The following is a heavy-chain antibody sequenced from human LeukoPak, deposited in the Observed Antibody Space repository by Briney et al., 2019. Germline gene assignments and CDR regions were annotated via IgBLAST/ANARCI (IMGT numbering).Heavy chain of an antibody. Sequence: GGSLRLSCAASGFTFSSYAMSWVRQAPGKGLEWVSAISGSGGSTYYADSVKGRFTISRDNSKNTLYLQMNSLRAEDTAVYYCAKASYYDSSGYYYVAWGQGTLVTVSS. CDR2: ISGSGGST. CDR3: AKASYYDSSGYYYVA. J-gene: IGHJ5*02. CDR1: GFTFSSYA. V-gene: IGHV3-23*01. D-gene: IGHD3-22*01.